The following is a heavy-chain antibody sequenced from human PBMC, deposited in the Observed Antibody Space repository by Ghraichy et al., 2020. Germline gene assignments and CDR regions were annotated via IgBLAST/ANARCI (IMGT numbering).Heavy chain of an antibody. CDR2: ISSSSSYI. CDR1: GFTFSSYS. CDR3: ARDYLGVGPTRIAVGFDP. J-gene: IGHJ5*02. V-gene: IGHV3-21*01. Sequence: ESLNISCAASGFTFSSYSMNWVRQAPGKGLEWVSSISSSSSYIYYADSVKGRFTISRDNAKNSLYLQMNSLRAEDTAVYYCARDYLGVGPTRIAVGFDPWGQGTLVTVSS. D-gene: IGHD6-19*01.